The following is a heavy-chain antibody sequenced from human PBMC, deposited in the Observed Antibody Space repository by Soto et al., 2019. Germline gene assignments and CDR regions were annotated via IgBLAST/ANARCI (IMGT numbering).Heavy chain of an antibody. V-gene: IGHV1-69*02. CDR1: GGTFSSYT. Sequence: SVKVSCKATGGTFSSYTISWVRQAPGQGLERKGRIIPILGIANYTQKYQGRVTITADKSSSTAYMELSSLRSDDTAVYYCSRYVGDGYNSDYFDYWGQGTLVTVSS. CDR3: SRYVGDGYNSDYFDY. D-gene: IGHD5-12*01. J-gene: IGHJ4*02. CDR2: IIPILGIA.